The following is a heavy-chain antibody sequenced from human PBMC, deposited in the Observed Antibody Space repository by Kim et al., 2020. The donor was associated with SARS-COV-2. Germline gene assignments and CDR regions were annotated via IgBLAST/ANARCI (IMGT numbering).Heavy chain of an antibody. CDR1: GGSFSGYY. CDR3: ARGDIVIVPAAYFDY. Sequence: SETLSLTCAVYGGSFSGYYWSWIRQPPGKGLEWIGEINHSGSTNYNPSLKSRITISVDTSKNQFSLRLSSVTAADTAVYFCARGDIVIVPAAYFDYWGQGTLGNVSS. V-gene: IGHV4-34*01. J-gene: IGHJ4*02. CDR2: INHSGST. D-gene: IGHD2-2*01.